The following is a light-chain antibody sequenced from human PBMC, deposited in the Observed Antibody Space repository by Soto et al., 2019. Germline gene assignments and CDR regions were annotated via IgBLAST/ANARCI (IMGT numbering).Light chain of an antibody. CDR1: QSVLYSSNNKNY. CDR3: QQYFSTLPT. CDR2: WAS. Sequence: DIVMTQSPDSLAVSLGERATINCKSSQSVLYSSNNKNYLDWYQQKPGQPPKLLIYWASTRQSGVPDRFSGSRSGTDFTLTISSLQAEDVAVYYCQQYFSTLPTFGQGTKVEIK. J-gene: IGKJ1*01. V-gene: IGKV4-1*01.